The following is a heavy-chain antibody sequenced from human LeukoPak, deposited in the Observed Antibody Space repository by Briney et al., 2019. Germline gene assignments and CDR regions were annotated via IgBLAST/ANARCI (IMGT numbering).Heavy chain of an antibody. Sequence: PGGSLRLSCAASGFTFSSYGMHWVRQAPGKGLEWVAVISYDGSNKYYADSVKGRFTISRDNSKNTLYLQMNSLRAEDTAVYYCAKPRIVGATQPLDYWGQGTLVTVSS. J-gene: IGHJ4*02. CDR3: AKPRIVGATQPLDY. V-gene: IGHV3-30*18. D-gene: IGHD1-26*01. CDR1: GFTFSSYG. CDR2: ISYDGSNK.